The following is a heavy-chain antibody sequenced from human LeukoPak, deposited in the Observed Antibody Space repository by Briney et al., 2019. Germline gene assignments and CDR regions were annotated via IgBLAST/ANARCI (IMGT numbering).Heavy chain of an antibody. CDR2: ISSSSSYI. D-gene: IGHD2-2*01. CDR1: GFTFSSYS. V-gene: IGHV3-21*01. Sequence: GGSLRLSCAASGFTFSSYSMNWVRQAAGKGREWVSSISSSSSYIYYADSVKGRFTISRDNAKNSLYLQMNSLRAEDTAVYYCASAWGGYCSSTSCYPFDYWGQGNLVTVSS. J-gene: IGHJ4*02. CDR3: ASAWGGYCSSTSCYPFDY.